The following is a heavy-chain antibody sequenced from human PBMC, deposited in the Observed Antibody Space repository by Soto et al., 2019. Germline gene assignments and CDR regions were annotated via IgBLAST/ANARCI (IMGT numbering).Heavy chain of an antibody. CDR1: GGSISSSSYY. Sequence: SETLSLTCTVSGGSISSSSYYWGWIRQPPGKGLEWIGSIYYSGSTYYNPSLKSRVTISVDTSKNQFSLKLSYVTAADTAVYYCARQGQWLVHYYYGMDVWGQGTTVTVSS. CDR2: IYYSGST. J-gene: IGHJ6*02. CDR3: ARQGQWLVHYYYGMDV. V-gene: IGHV4-39*01. D-gene: IGHD6-19*01.